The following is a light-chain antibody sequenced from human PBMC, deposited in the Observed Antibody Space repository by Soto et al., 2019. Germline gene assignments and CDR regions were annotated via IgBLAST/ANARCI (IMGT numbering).Light chain of an antibody. J-gene: IGKJ5*01. CDR1: QSVSSY. V-gene: IGKV3-11*01. CDR3: QQRSNWPSIT. Sequence: EIVLTQSPATLSLSPGERATLSCRASQSVSSYLAWYQQKPGQAPRLLIYDASNRATGIPARFSGSGSGTDFTLTIHSLEPEDSAVYYCQQRSNWPSITFGQGTRLEIK. CDR2: DAS.